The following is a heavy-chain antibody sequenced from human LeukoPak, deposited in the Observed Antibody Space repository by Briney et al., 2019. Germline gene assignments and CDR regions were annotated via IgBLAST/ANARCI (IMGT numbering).Heavy chain of an antibody. Sequence: PGRSQRLSCAASGFTFSSNGMHWVRQAPGKGLEWVAVISNDGSNKYYADSVKGRFTISRDNAKNSLYLQMNSLRAEDTALYYCAKDRNYAVGATFWFDPWGQGTLVTVSS. V-gene: IGHV3-30*18. CDR1: GFTFSSNG. D-gene: IGHD1-26*01. J-gene: IGHJ5*02. CDR2: ISNDGSNK. CDR3: AKDRNYAVGATFWFDP.